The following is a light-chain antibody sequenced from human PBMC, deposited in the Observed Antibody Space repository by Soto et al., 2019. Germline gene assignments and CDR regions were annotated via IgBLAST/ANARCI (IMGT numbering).Light chain of an antibody. J-gene: IGLJ2*01. CDR1: SSDVGGYNY. Sequence: QSALTQPASVSGSPGQSITISCTGTSSDVGGYNYVSGYQQHPGKDPKLMIYDVSNRHSGVSNRFSGSKSGNTASLTISGLQAEDEADYYCSSYTSSSTLVVFGGGTKLTVL. V-gene: IGLV2-14*01. CDR3: SSYTSSSTLVV. CDR2: DVS.